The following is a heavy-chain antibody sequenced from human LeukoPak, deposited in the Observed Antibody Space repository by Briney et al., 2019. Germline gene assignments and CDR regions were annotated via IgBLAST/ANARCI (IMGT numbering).Heavy chain of an antibody. CDR2: IIRSGSTI. Sequence: GGSLRLSCAASGFTFRDYYMSWIRQAPGKGLEWVSSIIRSGSTIYYADSVKGRFTISRDNAKNSLYLQMNSLGAEDTAVYYCAREARFLEWLLHYYYYGMDVWGQGTTVTVSS. CDR3: AREARFLEWLLHYYYYGMDV. D-gene: IGHD3-3*01. J-gene: IGHJ6*02. CDR1: GFTFRDYY. V-gene: IGHV3-11*01.